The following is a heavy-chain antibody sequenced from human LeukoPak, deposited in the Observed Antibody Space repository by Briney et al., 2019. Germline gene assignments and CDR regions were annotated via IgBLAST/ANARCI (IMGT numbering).Heavy chain of an antibody. J-gene: IGHJ4*02. CDR1: GYTVSDKP. V-gene: IGHV3-66*01. CDR2: IYSDGST. CDR3: ASASSHRIAAGGDY. Sequence: PGGSLRLSCAASGYTVSDKPMTWVRQAAGKGLEWVSVIYSDGSTYYSESVKGRFYISRDNSKNTLYLQMNSLGAEDTAVYYCASASSHRIAAGGDYWGQGTLVTVSS. D-gene: IGHD6-13*01.